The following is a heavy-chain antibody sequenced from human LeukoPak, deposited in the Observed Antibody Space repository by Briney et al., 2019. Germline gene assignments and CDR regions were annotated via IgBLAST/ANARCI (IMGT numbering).Heavy chain of an antibody. CDR2: INHSGST. CDR3: ASNYYVTKAAFDI. J-gene: IGHJ3*02. Sequence: SETLSLTCAVYGGSFSGYYWSWIRQPPGKGLEWIGEINHSGSTNYNPSLKSRVTISVDTSKNQFSLKLSSVTAADTAVYYCASNYYVTKAAFDIWGQGTMVTVSS. V-gene: IGHV4-34*01. D-gene: IGHD3-10*02. CDR1: GGSFSGYY.